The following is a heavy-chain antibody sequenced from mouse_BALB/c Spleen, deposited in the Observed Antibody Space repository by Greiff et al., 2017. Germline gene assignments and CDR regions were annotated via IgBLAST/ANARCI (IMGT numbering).Heavy chain of an antibody. D-gene: IGHD2-14*01. CDR2: IDPENGNT. CDR1: GFNIKDYY. CDR3: ARFGYENYFDY. J-gene: IGHJ2*01. Sequence: VHVKQSGAELVRPGALVKLSCKASGFNIKDYYMHWVKQRPEQGLEWIGWIDPENGNTIYDPKFQGKASITADTSSNTAYLQLSSLTSEDTAVYYCARFGYENYFDYWGQGTTLTVSS. V-gene: IGHV14-1*02.